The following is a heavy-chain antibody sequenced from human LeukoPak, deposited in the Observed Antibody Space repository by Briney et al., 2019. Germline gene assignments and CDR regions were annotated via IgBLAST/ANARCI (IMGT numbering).Heavy chain of an antibody. Sequence: ASVKVSRKASGYTFTSYDINWVRQATGQGLGGRGWMNPNRGNTGYAQKFQGRVTMTRNTSISTAYMELSSLRSEDTAVYYCARPSYSTYDAFDIWGQGTMVTVSS. D-gene: IGHD6-13*01. J-gene: IGHJ3*02. V-gene: IGHV1-8*01. CDR1: GYTFTSYD. CDR3: ARPSYSTYDAFDI. CDR2: MNPNRGNT.